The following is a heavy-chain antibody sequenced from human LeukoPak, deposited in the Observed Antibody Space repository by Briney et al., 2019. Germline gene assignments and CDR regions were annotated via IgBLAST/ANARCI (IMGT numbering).Heavy chain of an antibody. CDR3: ARLATLSTIAARGRSWFDP. Sequence: PSETLSLTCTVSGGSISSYYWTWIRQPPGKGLEWIGYIYYSGSTNYNPSLKSRVTISVDTSKNQFSLKLISVTAADTAVYYCARLATLSTIAARGRSWFDPWGQGTLVTVSS. CDR2: IYYSGST. V-gene: IGHV4-59*01. D-gene: IGHD6-6*01. CDR1: GGSISSYY. J-gene: IGHJ5*02.